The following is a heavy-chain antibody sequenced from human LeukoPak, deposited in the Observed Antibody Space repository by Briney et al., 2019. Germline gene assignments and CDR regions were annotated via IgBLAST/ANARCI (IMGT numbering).Heavy chain of an antibody. Sequence: GGSLRLSCAASGFTVSSNYMSWVRQAPGKGLEWVSVIYSGGSAYYADSVKGRFTISRDNSKNTLYLQMNSLRAEDTAVYYCARAMSYYYDSSGYYSSGGYFQHWGQGTLVTVSS. V-gene: IGHV3-53*01. J-gene: IGHJ1*01. CDR2: IYSGGSA. CDR3: ARAMSYYYDSSGYYSSGGYFQH. D-gene: IGHD3-22*01. CDR1: GFTVSSNY.